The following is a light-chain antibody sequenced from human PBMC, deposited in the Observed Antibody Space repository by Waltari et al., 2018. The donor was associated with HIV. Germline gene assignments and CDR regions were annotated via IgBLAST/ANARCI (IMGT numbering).Light chain of an antibody. Sequence: NFQVDWYQQRPGKGPRFVVRVGINGIMGSKGDGFPDRFSVLGLGLNRYLTIKNIHEEDEADYYCGSDHGSGSNFVWVFGGGTKLTVV. J-gene: IGLJ3*02. CDR2: VGINGIMG. CDR3: GSDHGSGSNFVWV. V-gene: IGLV9-49*01. CDR1: NFQ.